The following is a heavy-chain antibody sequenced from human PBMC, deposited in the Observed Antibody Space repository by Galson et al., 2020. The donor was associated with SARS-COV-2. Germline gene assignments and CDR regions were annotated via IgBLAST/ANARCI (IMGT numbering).Heavy chain of an antibody. V-gene: IGHV4-39*07. D-gene: IGHD5-12*01. CDR2: IYYSGST. CDR3: ARGGWLHLQEYDY. J-gene: IGHJ4*02. CDR1: GGSISSSNYY. Sequence: SETLSLTCTVSGGSISSSNYYWGWIRQPPGKGLEWIASIYYSGSTYYNPSLKSRLTISVDTSKNQFSVKLSSVTAADTAVYYCARGGWLHLQEYDYWGQGTLVTVSS.